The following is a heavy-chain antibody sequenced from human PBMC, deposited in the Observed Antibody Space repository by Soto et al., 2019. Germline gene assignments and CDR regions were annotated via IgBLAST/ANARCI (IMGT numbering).Heavy chain of an antibody. CDR1: GGSISSGGYS. V-gene: IGHV4-30-2*01. CDR3: ARRPSTMVRGVTYYYYGMDV. CDR2: IYHSGST. D-gene: IGHD3-10*01. Sequence: SETLSLTCAVSGGSISSGGYSWSWIRQPPGKGLEWIGEIYHSGSTNYNPSLKSRVTISVDKSKNQFSLKLSPVTAADTAVYYCARRPSTMVRGVTYYYYGMDVWGQGTTVTVSS. J-gene: IGHJ6*02.